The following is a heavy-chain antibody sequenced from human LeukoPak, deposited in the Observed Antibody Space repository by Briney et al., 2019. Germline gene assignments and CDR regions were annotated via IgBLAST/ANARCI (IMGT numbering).Heavy chain of an antibody. D-gene: IGHD4-17*01. V-gene: IGHV4-59*12. CDR1: GGSISSYY. Sequence: SETLSLTCTVSGGSISSYYWSWIRQPPGKGLEWIGYIYYSGSTNYNPSLKSRVTISVDTSKNQFSLKLSSVTAADTAVYYCARFSDYGDYLGAFDIWGQGTMVTVSS. CDR2: IYYSGST. CDR3: ARFSDYGDYLGAFDI. J-gene: IGHJ3*02.